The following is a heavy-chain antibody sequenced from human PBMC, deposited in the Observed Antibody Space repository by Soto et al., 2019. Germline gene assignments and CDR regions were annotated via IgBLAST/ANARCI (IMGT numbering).Heavy chain of an antibody. Sequence: QVKLVKSGAEVKKPGASVKVSCKASGYTFTSYDINWVRQATGQGLELMGWMNPNSGNTGYAQKFQARVTMTRNTSISTAYMELSSLRSEDTAVYYWARAGVSGYDYGDGGYYGMDVWGQGTTVTVSS. CDR2: MNPNSGNT. CDR3: ARAGVSGYDYGDGGYYGMDV. J-gene: IGHJ6*02. V-gene: IGHV1-8*01. CDR1: GYTFTSYD. D-gene: IGHD5-12*01.